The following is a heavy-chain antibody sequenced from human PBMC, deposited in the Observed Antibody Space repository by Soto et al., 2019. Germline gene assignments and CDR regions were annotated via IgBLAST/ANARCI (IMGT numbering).Heavy chain of an antibody. CDR2: INAGNGNT. CDR1: GYTFTTYA. Sequence: QVQLVQSGAEVKKPGASVKVSCKASGYTFTTYAMHWVRQAPGQRLEWIGWINAGNGNTTYSQKFQGRVTITRDTSASTDYMELSSLRSEDTAVYSCARGQTYYYVSGSSGWFDPWAPGTLVTVSS. J-gene: IGHJ5*02. CDR3: ARGQTYYYVSGSSGWFDP. D-gene: IGHD3-10*01. V-gene: IGHV1-3*01.